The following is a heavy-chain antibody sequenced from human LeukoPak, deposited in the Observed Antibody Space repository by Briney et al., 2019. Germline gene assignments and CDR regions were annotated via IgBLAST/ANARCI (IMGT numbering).Heavy chain of an antibody. Sequence: SETLSLTCTVSGGSISSYYWSWLRQPPGKGLEWIGYIYYSGSTNYNPSLKSRVTISVDTSKNQFSLKLSSVTAADTAVYYCARYRDDSSGYYAIYYFDYWGQGTLVTVSS. V-gene: IGHV4-59*08. J-gene: IGHJ4*02. CDR1: GGSISSYY. CDR2: IYYSGST. D-gene: IGHD3-22*01. CDR3: ARYRDDSSGYYAIYYFDY.